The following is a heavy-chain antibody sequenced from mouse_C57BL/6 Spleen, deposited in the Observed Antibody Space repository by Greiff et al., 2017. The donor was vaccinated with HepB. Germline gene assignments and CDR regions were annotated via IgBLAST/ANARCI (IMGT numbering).Heavy chain of an antibody. CDR2: ISSGSSTI. D-gene: IGHD2-5*01. CDR1: GFTFSDYG. V-gene: IGHV5-17*01. CDR3: ARGDSNYVGYFDV. J-gene: IGHJ1*03. Sequence: EVHLVESGGGLVKPGGSLKLSCAASGFTFSDYGMHWVRQAPEKGLEWVAYISSGSSTIYYADTVKGRFTISRDNAKNTLFLQMTSLRSEDTAMYYCARGDSNYVGYFDVWGTGTTVTVSS.